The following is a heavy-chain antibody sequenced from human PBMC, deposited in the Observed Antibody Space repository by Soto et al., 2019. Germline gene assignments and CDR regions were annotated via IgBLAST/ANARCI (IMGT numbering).Heavy chain of an antibody. J-gene: IGHJ4*02. CDR1: GGSISTSSFY. V-gene: IGHV4-39*01. Sequence: SETLSLTYTVSGGSISTSSFYWSWIRQPPGKGLEWIGSIYYSGSTYYNPSLKSRVTISVDTSKNQFSLKLSSVTAADTAVYYCARHDKLAYCGGDCYSVFDYWGQGTLVTVSS. D-gene: IGHD2-21*01. CDR2: IYYSGST. CDR3: ARHDKLAYCGGDCYSVFDY.